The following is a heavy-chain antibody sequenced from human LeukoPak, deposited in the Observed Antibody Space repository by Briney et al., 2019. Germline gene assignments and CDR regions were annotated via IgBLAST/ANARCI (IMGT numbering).Heavy chain of an antibody. V-gene: IGHV3-48*03. CDR1: GFTFSSYE. CDR3: ARYTPSGCYLAYFDY. D-gene: IGHD6-19*01. Sequence: GGSLRLSCAASGFTFSSYEMNWVRQAPGKGLEWVSYISSSGSTIYFAESVKGRFTISRDNAKNSLYLQMNRLRAEDTAVYYCARYTPSGCYLAYFDYWGQGTLVTVSS. J-gene: IGHJ4*02. CDR2: ISSSGSTI.